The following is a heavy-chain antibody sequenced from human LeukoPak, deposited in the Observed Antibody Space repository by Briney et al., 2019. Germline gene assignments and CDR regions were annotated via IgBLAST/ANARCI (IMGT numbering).Heavy chain of an antibody. CDR2: INKDGRST. CDR3: ARDVRGIGQDYYYMDV. Sequence: GGSLRLSCEASGMIFNNHWMHWIRQAPGKGLVWVARINKDGRSTTYSDSVRGRFTISRDNARNTLSLQMNSLRAEDTALYYCARDVRGIGQDYYYMDVWGKGTTVTVYS. V-gene: IGHV3-74*01. CDR1: GMIFNNHW. D-gene: IGHD3/OR15-3a*01. J-gene: IGHJ6*03.